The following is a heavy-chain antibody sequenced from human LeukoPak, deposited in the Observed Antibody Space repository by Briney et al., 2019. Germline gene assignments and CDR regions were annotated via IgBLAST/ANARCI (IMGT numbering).Heavy chain of an antibody. D-gene: IGHD3-10*01. CDR3: AKDLITMVRGVAGYNWFDP. J-gene: IGHJ5*02. V-gene: IGHV3-23*01. Sequence: GGSLRLSCAASGFTFSSYAMSWVRQAPGKGLEWVSAISGSGGSTYYADSVKGRFTISRDSSKNTLYLQMNSLRAEDTAVYYCAKDLITMVRGVAGYNWFDPWGQGTLVTVSS. CDR2: ISGSGGST. CDR1: GFTFSSYA.